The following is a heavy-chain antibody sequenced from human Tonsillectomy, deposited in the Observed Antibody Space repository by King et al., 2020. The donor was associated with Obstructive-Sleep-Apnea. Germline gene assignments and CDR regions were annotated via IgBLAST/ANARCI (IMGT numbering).Heavy chain of an antibody. CDR2: IYPADSNT. Sequence: VQLVKSGAEVKKSGASLKISCRGSGYSFTSYWITWVRQMPGKGLEWMGIIYPADSNTRYSPSFQGQVTFSVDKSISTAYLQWSSLSASDTATYYCARLSYCGDGCYFDYWGQGTLVTVSS. CDR1: GYSFTSYW. CDR3: ARLSYCGDGCYFDY. D-gene: IGHD2-21*02. V-gene: IGHV5-51*01. J-gene: IGHJ4*02.